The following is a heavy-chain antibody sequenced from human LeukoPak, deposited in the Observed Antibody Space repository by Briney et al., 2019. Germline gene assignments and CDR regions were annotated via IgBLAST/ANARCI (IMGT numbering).Heavy chain of an antibody. J-gene: IGHJ4*02. CDR2: INPNSGGT. D-gene: IGHD3-16*01. CDR1: GYTFTSYG. CDR3: ARNDDLN. Sequence: ASVKVSCKASGYTFTSYGISWVRQAPGQGLEWMGWINPNSGGTNYAQKFQGRVTMTRDTSISTAYMELSRLRSDDTAVYYCARNDDLNWGQGTLVTVSS. V-gene: IGHV1-2*02.